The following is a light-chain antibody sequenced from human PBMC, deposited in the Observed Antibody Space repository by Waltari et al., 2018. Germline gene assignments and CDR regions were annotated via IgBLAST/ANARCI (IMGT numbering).Light chain of an antibody. CDR1: QCVFYSSTKKNH. Sequence: DNVLTQSPDSLAVSLGERATINCKSSQCVFYSSTKKNHLAWYQQKPGQPPKLLIYWGSTREIGVPDRFTGSGSGTDFTLTISSLQAEDVAVYYCQQYYSNPLTFGGGTTVEIK. CDR3: QQYYSNPLT. CDR2: WGS. V-gene: IGKV4-1*01. J-gene: IGKJ4*01.